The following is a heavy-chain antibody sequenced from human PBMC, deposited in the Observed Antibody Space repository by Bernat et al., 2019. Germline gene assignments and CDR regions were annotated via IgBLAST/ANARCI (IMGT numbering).Heavy chain of an antibody. V-gene: IGHV1-69*06. CDR2: IIPIFGTA. J-gene: IGHJ6*02. CDR3: ASSSYNYYGSAAYYYYGMDV. Sequence: QVQLVQSGAEVKKPGSSVKVSRKASGGTFSSYAISWVRQAPGQGLEWMGGIIPIFGTANYAQKFQGRVTITADKSTSTAYMELSSLRSEDTAVYYCASSSYNYYGSAAYYYYGMDVWGQGTTVTVSS. CDR1: GGTFSSYA. D-gene: IGHD3-10*01.